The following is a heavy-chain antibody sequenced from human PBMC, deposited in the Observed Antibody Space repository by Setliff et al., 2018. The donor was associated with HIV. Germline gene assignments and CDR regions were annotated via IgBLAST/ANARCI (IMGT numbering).Heavy chain of an antibody. V-gene: IGHV4-28*01. Sequence: SETLSLTCAVSGYSVSSSYWWGWIRQPPGKGLEWIGWIGYIYKGGSTYYNPSLKSRVTMSVDTSKNHFSLKLRSVTAVDTAVYYCARSALWFGEADWYFDLWGRGALVHRLL. CDR2: IYKGGST. CDR3: ARSALWFGEADWYFDL. J-gene: IGHJ2*01. CDR1: GYSVSSSYW. D-gene: IGHD3-10*01.